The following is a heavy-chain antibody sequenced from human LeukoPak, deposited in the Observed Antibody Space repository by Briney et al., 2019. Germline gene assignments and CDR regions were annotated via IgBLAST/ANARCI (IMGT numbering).Heavy chain of an antibody. Sequence: ASVKVSCKVSGYTFTDYYMHWVQQAPGKGLEWRGLVDPEDGETIYAEKFQGRLTITADTFTDTAYMELSSLRSEDTAVYYCATDRLGSSSYDYWGQGTLVTVSS. CDR2: VDPEDGET. D-gene: IGHD6-6*01. V-gene: IGHV1-69-2*01. CDR3: ATDRLGSSSYDY. J-gene: IGHJ4*02. CDR1: GYTFTDYY.